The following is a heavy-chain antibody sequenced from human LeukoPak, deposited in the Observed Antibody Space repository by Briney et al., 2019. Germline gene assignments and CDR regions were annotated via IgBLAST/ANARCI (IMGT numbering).Heavy chain of an antibody. J-gene: IGHJ4*02. Sequence: GGSLRLSCAASGFTFDDYAMHWVRQAPGKGLEWVSGISWNSGSIGYADSVNGRFTISRDNAKNSLYLQMNSLRAEDTALYYCAKGDCSSTSCYQDYWGQGTLVTVSS. CDR2: ISWNSGSI. D-gene: IGHD2-2*01. CDR3: AKGDCSSTSCYQDY. V-gene: IGHV3-9*01. CDR1: GFTFDDYA.